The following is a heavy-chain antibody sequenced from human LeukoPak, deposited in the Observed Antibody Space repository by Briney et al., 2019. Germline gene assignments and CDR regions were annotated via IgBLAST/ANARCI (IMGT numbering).Heavy chain of an antibody. D-gene: IGHD3-3*01. CDR3: ARDQYDTWSRRGNFDS. CDR1: GFTFGKYW. V-gene: IGHV3-7*03. J-gene: IGHJ4*02. Sequence: GGSLRLSCVASGFTFGKYWMSWVRQAPGKGLEWVANIKLDGSEKNYVDSVKGRFTISRDNTKNSLYLQMNSLRVGDTAVFYCARDQYDTWSRRGNFDSWGQGTLVIVSS. CDR2: IKLDGSEK.